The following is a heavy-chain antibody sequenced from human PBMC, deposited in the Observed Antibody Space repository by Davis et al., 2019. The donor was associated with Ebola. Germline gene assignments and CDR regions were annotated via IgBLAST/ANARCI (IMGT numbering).Heavy chain of an antibody. D-gene: IGHD6-13*01. CDR1: GGSISSYY. Sequence: MPSETLSLTCTVSGGSISSYYWSWIRQPPGKGLEWIGYIYYSGSTNYNPSLKSRVTISVDTSKNQFSLKLSSVTAADTAVYYCARQEYSSSWYINYFDYWGQGTLVTVPS. V-gene: IGHV4-59*08. CDR2: IYYSGST. J-gene: IGHJ4*02. CDR3: ARQEYSSSWYINYFDY.